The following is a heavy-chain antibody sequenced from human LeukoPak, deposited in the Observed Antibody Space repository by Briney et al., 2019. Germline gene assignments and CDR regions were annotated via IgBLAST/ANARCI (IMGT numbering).Heavy chain of an antibody. Sequence: PGGSLRLSCSASGFTLSSYAMHWVRQAPGKGLEWVSSISSSSSYIYYADSVKGRFTISRDNAKNSLYLQMNSLRAEDTAVYYCARLPGSYGMDVWGQGTTVTVSS. CDR1: GFTLSSYA. V-gene: IGHV3-21*01. D-gene: IGHD1-26*01. J-gene: IGHJ6*02. CDR3: ARLPGSYGMDV. CDR2: ISSSSSYI.